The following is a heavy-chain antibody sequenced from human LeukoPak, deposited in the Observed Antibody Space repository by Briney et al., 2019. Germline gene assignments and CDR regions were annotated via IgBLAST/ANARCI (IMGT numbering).Heavy chain of an antibody. V-gene: IGHV4-38-2*01. J-gene: IGHJ4*02. CDR1: GYSIRSGDY. Sequence: SETLSLTCAVSGYSIRSGDYWCWIRQSPGKGLEWIGSIYHSGSTHYNPSLKSRVTISVDTSKNQFSLMLSSVTAADTAVYYCARNRSVTTTPGFDHWGQGTLVTVSS. CDR3: ARNRSVTTTPGFDH. D-gene: IGHD4-17*01. CDR2: IYHSGST.